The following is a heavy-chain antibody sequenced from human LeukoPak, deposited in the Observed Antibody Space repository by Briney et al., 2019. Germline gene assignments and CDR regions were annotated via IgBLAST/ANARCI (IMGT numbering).Heavy chain of an antibody. V-gene: IGHV3-23*01. CDR1: GFTFSSYT. J-gene: IGHJ4*02. D-gene: IGHD1-26*01. CDR3: AKVKSGSYFDY. CDR2: VSGSGSST. Sequence: GGPLRLSCAASGFTFSSYTMSWVRQAPGMGLEWVSAVSGSGSSTYYADSVKGRFTISRDNSMNTLYLQMNSLRAEDAAVFYCAKVKSGSYFDYWGQGTLVTVSS.